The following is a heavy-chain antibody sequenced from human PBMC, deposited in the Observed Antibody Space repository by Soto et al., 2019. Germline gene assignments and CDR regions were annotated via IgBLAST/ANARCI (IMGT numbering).Heavy chain of an antibody. V-gene: IGHV4-30-4*01. CDR2: IYYSGST. CDR1: GGSISSGDYY. Sequence: QVQLQESGPGLVKPSQTLSLTCTVSGGSISSGDYYWSWIRQPPGKGLEWIGYIYYSGSTYYNPSLKSRVTISIDTSKNQFSLKLSSVTAADTAVYYCARDRNYYGSGRPFDHWGQGTLVTVSS. J-gene: IGHJ4*02. CDR3: ARDRNYYGSGRPFDH. D-gene: IGHD3-10*01.